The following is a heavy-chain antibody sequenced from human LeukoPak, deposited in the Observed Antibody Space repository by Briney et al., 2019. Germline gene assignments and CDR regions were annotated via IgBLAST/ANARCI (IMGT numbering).Heavy chain of an antibody. CDR1: GGSFSGYY. CDR3: TTDRGITVRPIFDS. Sequence: ETLSLTCAVYGGSFSGYYWSWIRQPPGQGLEWVGRIKSKSDGGTTDYAAPVKGRFIISRDESKNTLSLQMNSLKTEDTALYYCTTDRGITVRPIFDSWGQGTLVTVSS. D-gene: IGHD6-6*01. CDR2: IKSKSDGGTT. V-gene: IGHV3-15*01. J-gene: IGHJ4*02.